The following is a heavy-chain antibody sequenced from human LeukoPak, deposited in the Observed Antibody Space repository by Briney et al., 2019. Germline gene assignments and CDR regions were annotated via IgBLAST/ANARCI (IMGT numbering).Heavy chain of an antibody. Sequence: PGGSLRLSCVASGFTVSSNYMSWVRQAPGKGLEWVSVIYSGGSTYYADSVKGRFTISRHNSKNTLYLQMNSLRAEDTAVYYCARAMVRGVRYYYYGMDVWGQGTTVTVSS. V-gene: IGHV3-53*04. CDR2: IYSGGST. CDR1: GFTVSSNY. CDR3: ARAMVRGVRYYYYGMDV. J-gene: IGHJ6*02. D-gene: IGHD3-10*01.